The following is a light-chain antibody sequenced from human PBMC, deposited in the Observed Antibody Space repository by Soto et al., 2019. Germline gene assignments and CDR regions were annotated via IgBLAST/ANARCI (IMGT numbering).Light chain of an antibody. J-gene: IGKJ5*01. V-gene: IGKV3-11*01. Sequence: EILFPQSPSTLSLSPGDRATLSCRASQSVSSYLAWYQQKPGQAPRLLIYDASNRATGIPARFSGSGSGTDFTLTISSLEPEDFAVYYCQQRSNWPPTSCQRTRLEIK. CDR1: QSVSSY. CDR3: QQRSNWPPT. CDR2: DAS.